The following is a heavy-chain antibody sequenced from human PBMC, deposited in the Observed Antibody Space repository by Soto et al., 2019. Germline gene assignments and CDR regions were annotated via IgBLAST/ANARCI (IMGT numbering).Heavy chain of an antibody. Sequence: GGSLRLSCEASGLTFISYSMNWVRQAPGKGLQWLSYISSSSSTIYYADSVKGRFTISRDNAKNPLYLQMNSLRDEDTAVYYCLAYCRGSNCYAPKYWGQRTLVSVSS. CDR1: GLTFISYS. CDR2: ISSSSSTI. J-gene: IGHJ4*02. D-gene: IGHD2-15*01. V-gene: IGHV3-48*02. CDR3: LAYCRGSNCYAPKY.